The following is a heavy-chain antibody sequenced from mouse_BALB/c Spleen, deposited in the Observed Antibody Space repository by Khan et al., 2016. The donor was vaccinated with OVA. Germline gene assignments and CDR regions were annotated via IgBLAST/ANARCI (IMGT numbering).Heavy chain of an antibody. CDR3: ARVGPYHVSYGAWFAY. CDR1: GYTFTSYT. D-gene: IGHD2-10*01. V-gene: IGHV1-4*01. Sequence: QVQLQQSGVELARPGASVKMSCKASGYTFTSYTMHWVKQRPGQGLEWIGYINPSNGYTNYNQKFRDKATLTADKSSSTAYMQLSSLTSEDSAVYYGARVGPYHVSYGAWFAYWGQGTLVTVSA. J-gene: IGHJ3*01. CDR2: INPSNGYT.